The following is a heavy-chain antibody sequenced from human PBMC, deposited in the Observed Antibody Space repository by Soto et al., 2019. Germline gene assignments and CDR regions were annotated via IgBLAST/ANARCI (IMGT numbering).Heavy chain of an antibody. Sequence: EVQLVESGGGLVQPGGSLRLSCAASGFTFSSYWMHWVRQAPGKGLVWVSRINSDGSSTRYADSVKGRFTISRDNAKNTLYLQMNSLRAEDTAVYYCASSYYYDSSGNSLDYWGQGTLVTVSS. V-gene: IGHV3-74*01. CDR3: ASSYYYDSSGNSLDY. D-gene: IGHD3-22*01. CDR2: INSDGSST. CDR1: GFTFSSYW. J-gene: IGHJ4*02.